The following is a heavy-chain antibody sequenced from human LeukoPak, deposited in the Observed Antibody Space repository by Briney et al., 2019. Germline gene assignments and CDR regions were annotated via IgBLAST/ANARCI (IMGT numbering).Heavy chain of an antibody. Sequence: GDSLKISCKGSGYTFTTYWIGWVRQLPGKGLEWMGIIYPGDSDTRYSPSFQGQVTISADKPISTAYLQWSSLKASDTAMYYCARTQESSGWDFDYWGQGTLVTVSS. CDR2: IYPGDSDT. CDR3: ARTQESSGWDFDY. J-gene: IGHJ4*02. CDR1: GYTFTTYW. D-gene: IGHD6-19*01. V-gene: IGHV5-51*04.